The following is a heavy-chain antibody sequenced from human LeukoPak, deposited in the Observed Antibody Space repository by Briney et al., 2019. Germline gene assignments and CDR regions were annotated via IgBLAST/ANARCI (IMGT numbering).Heavy chain of an antibody. CDR1: GFTFSSYG. D-gene: IGHD5-12*01. Sequence: GGSLRLSCAASGFTFSSYGLSWVRQAPGKGLEWVSGISGSGGSTYYADSVKGRFTISRDNSKSTLYLQMNSLRAEDTAVYYCAKDGVATITFDYWGQGTLVTVSS. V-gene: IGHV3-23*01. CDR3: AKDGVATITFDY. CDR2: ISGSGGST. J-gene: IGHJ4*02.